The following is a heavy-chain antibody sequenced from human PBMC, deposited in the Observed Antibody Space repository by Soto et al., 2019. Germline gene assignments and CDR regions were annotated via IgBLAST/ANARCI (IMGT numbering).Heavy chain of an antibody. CDR1: GGAANKYI. D-gene: IGHD3-22*01. Sequence: SVKVSCKASGGAANKYIVNWVRQAPGQGLEWMGGIMPMFNTATYAQKFQGRLTITADESTSTVYMELSSLRSEDTAVYYCARDLMIGFDPWGQGTLVTVSS. CDR3: ARDLMIGFDP. V-gene: IGHV1-69*13. CDR2: IMPMFNTA. J-gene: IGHJ5*02.